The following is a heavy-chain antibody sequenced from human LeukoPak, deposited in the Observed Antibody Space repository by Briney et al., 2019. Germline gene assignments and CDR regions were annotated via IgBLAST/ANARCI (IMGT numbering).Heavy chain of an antibody. CDR1: GFTIRSYA. CDR2: IWYDGSNQ. D-gene: IGHD4-17*01. J-gene: IGHJ4*02. V-gene: IGHV3-33*01. CDR3: ARDSRNYGDYVDY. Sequence: GGSLRLPCAASGFTIRSYAMHWVRQAPGKGLERVAVIWYDGSNQYYSASVRGRFTISRDNSKNTLFLQMNSLRGEDTAVYYCARDSRNYGDYVDYWGQGTLVTVSS.